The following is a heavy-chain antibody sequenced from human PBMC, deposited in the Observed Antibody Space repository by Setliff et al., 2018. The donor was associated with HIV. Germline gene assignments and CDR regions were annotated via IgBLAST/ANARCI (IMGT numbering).Heavy chain of an antibody. Sequence: AGGSLRLSCAASGFTFSSYNMNWVRQPPGKGLEWVSFISSDSRHIYYADSVKGRFTISRDDAKNSLYLQMNSLRSEDTAVYYCARRGDTTMAFSFDFWGQGTLVTSPQ. V-gene: IGHV3-21*01. CDR1: GFTFSSYN. D-gene: IGHD5-18*01. J-gene: IGHJ4*02. CDR2: ISSDSRHI. CDR3: ARRGDTTMAFSFDF.